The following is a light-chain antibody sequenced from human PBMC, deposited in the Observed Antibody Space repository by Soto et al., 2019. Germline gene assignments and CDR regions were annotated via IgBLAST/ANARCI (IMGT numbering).Light chain of an antibody. V-gene: IGLV2-14*01. CDR1: ISDVGGYNY. Sequence: QSALTQPAAVSGSPGQSITISCTGTISDVGGYNYVSWYQQHPGRAPKLMIYDVSNRPSGVYNRFSGSRSGNTASLTISGFQVEDESDYYCSSYTSSSTVVFGGGTKLTVL. CDR3: SSYTSSSTVV. CDR2: DVS. J-gene: IGLJ2*01.